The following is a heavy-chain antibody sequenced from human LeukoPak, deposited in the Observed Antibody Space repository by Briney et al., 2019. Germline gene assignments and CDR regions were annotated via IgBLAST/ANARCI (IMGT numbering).Heavy chain of an antibody. J-gene: IGHJ6*02. CDR3: AKGVGDYYYYGMDV. Sequence: PGGSLRLSCAASGFTFSSYAMSWVRLAPGKGLEWVSAISGSGGSTYYADSVKGRFTISRDNSKNTLYLQMNSLRAEDTAVYYCAKGVGDYYYYGMDVWGQGTTVTVSS. D-gene: IGHD3-10*01. CDR2: ISGSGGST. CDR1: GFTFSSYA. V-gene: IGHV3-23*01.